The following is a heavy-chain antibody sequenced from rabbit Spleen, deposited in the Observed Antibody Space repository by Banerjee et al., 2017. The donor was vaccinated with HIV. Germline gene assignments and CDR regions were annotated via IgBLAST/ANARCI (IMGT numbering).Heavy chain of an antibody. CDR3: VREPGYAGYGDGNL. CDR2: IDPIVGTT. J-gene: IGHJ4*01. CDR1: GFDFSSYG. V-gene: IGHV1S47*01. D-gene: IGHD7-1*01. Sequence: QEQLVEFGGRLVTLGGSLTLSCKASGFDFSSYGVSWVRQAPGKGLEWIGYIDPIVGTTNYATWVNGRFSISRENTQNTLYLQLNSLTVADTATYFCVREPGYAGYGDGNLWGQGTLVTVS.